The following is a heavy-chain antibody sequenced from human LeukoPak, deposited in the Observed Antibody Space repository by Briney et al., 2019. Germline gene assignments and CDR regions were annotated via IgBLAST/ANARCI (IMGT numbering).Heavy chain of an antibody. V-gene: IGHV1-18*01. CDR2: ISAYNGNT. J-gene: IGHJ5*02. CDR3: ARDPHIVVVPAVNWFDP. CDR1: GYTFTSYG. D-gene: IGHD2-2*01. Sequence: ASVKVSCKASGYTFTSYGISWVRQAPGQGLEWMGWISAYNGNTNYAQKLQGRVTMTTDTSTSTAYMELRSLRSDDTAVYYCARDPHIVVVPAVNWFDPWGQGTLVTVSS.